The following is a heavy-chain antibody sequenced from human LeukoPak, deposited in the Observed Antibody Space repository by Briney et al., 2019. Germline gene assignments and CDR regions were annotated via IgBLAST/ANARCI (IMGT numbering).Heavy chain of an antibody. CDR3: AKGATKDYGDNRAFDI. CDR2: ISGSGGNT. J-gene: IGHJ3*02. CDR1: GFSFSNYG. D-gene: IGHD4-17*01. Sequence: GGSLRLSCAASGFSFSNYGMNWVRQAPGKGLEWVSAISGSGGNTYYADPVKGRFSISRDNSKNTLYLQVNSLRAEDTAVYYCAKGATKDYGDNRAFDIWGQGTMVTVSS. V-gene: IGHV3-23*01.